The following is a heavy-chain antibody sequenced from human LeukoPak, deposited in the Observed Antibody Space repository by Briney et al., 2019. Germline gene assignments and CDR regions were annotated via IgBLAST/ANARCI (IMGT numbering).Heavy chain of an antibody. CDR3: ASSGWDYDSSGRTLTY. CDR2: IKQDGSEK. J-gene: IGHJ4*02. D-gene: IGHD3-22*01. Sequence: PGGSLRLSCAASGFTFSSYWMSWVRQAPGKGLEWVANIKQDGSEKYYVDSVKGRFTISRDNAKNSLYLQMNSLRSEDTAVYYCASSGWDYDSSGRTLTYWGQGTLVTVSS. CDR1: GFTFSSYW. V-gene: IGHV3-7*01.